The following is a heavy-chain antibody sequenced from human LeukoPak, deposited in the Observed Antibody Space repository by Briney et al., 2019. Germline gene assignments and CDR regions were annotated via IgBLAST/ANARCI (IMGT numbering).Heavy chain of an antibody. D-gene: IGHD3-10*01. J-gene: IGHJ4*02. CDR2: INHSGST. Sequence: SETLSLTCAVDGGSFSGYYWSWIRQPPGKGLEWIGEINHSGSTNYNPSLKSQVTISVDTSKNQFSLKLSSVTAADTAVYYCARGVYYYGSGSYYYWGQGTLVTVSS. CDR1: GGSFSGYY. CDR3: ARGVYYYGSGSYYY. V-gene: IGHV4-34*01.